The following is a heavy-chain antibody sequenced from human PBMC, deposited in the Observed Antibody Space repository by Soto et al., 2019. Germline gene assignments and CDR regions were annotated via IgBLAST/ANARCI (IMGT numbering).Heavy chain of an antibody. CDR2: IWYDGKNK. Sequence: QVQLVESGGGVVQPGRSLRLSCAASGFTFRKYGMHWVRQAPGKGLEWVAVIWYDGKNKYYIDSVKGRFTISRDNSKNTVFLQMNSLRVEDTAVYYCARGSVEQWLNWYFDLWGRGTLVTVSS. D-gene: IGHD6-19*01. V-gene: IGHV3-33*01. CDR3: ARGSVEQWLNWYFDL. J-gene: IGHJ2*01. CDR1: GFTFRKYG.